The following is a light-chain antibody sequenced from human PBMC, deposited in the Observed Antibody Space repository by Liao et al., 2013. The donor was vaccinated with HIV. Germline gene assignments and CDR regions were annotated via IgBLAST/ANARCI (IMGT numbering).Light chain of an antibody. CDR3: QAWDSSTAYVV. Sequence: SYELTQSPSVSVSPGQTASITCSGDKLGDKYVCWYQQKPGQSPVLVIYQDSKRPSGIPERFSGSNSGNTATLTISGTPAMDEADYYCQAWDSSTAYVVFGGGTKLTVL. CDR1: KLGDKY. CDR2: QDS. V-gene: IGLV3-1*01. J-gene: IGLJ2*01.